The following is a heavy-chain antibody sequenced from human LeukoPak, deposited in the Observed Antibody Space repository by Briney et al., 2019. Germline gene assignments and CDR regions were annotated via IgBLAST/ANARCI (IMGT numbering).Heavy chain of an antibody. D-gene: IGHD3-16*02. CDR1: GGSISSYY. V-gene: IGHV4-4*07. CDR2: IYTSGST. CDR3: ARDSYVWGSYRLEPLDAFDI. J-gene: IGHJ3*02. Sequence: KPSETLSLTCTVSGGSISSYYWSWIRQPAGKGLEWIGRIYTSGSTNYNPSLKSRVTMSVDTSKNQFSLKLSSVTAADTAVYYCARDSYVWGSYRLEPLDAFDIWGQGTMVTVSS.